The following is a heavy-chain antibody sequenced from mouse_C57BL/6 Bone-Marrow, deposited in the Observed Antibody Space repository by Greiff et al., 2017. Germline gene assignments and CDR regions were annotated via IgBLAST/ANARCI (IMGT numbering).Heavy chain of an antibody. CDR3: ARPYYYGSSYDYFDY. CDR2: IYPRSGNT. Sequence: VQLQQSGAELARPGASVKLSCKASGYTFTSYGISWVKQRTGQGLEWIGEIYPRSGNTYYNEKFKGKATLTADKSSSTASMELRSLTSEDSAVYFCARPYYYGSSYDYFDYWGQGTTLTVSA. J-gene: IGHJ2*01. CDR1: GYTFTSYG. D-gene: IGHD1-1*01. V-gene: IGHV1-81*01.